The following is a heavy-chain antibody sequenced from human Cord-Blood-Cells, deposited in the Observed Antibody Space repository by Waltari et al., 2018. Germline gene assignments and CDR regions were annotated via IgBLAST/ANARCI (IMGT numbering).Heavy chain of an antibody. V-gene: IGHV4-34*01. D-gene: IGHD3-3*01. J-gene: IGHJ3*02. CDR3: ARATIFGVVINAFDI. CDR2: INHSGST. CDR1: GGSFSGYY. Sequence: QVQLQQWGAGLLKHSETLSLTCAVYGGSFSGYYWSWIRQHPGKGLEWIGEINHSGSTNYNPSLKSRVTISVDTSKNQFSLKLSSVTAADTAVYYCARATIFGVVINAFDIWCQGTMVTVSS.